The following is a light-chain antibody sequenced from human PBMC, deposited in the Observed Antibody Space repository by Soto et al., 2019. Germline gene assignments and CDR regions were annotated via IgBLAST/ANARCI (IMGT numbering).Light chain of an antibody. CDR2: EVI. V-gene: IGLV2-14*01. CDR3: SSFTSSNTGV. Sequence: QSALTQPASVSGSPGQSITISCTGTSSDVGAYSYVSWYQQQPGKAPKLMIYEVINRPSGVSNRFSGSKSGNTASLTISGLRADDDAYYYCSSFTSSNTGVFGTGPNVTVL. CDR1: SSDVGAYSY. J-gene: IGLJ1*01.